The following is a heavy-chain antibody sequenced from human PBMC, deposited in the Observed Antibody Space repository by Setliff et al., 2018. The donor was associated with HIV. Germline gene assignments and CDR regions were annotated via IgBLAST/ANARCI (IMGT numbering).Heavy chain of an antibody. V-gene: IGHV3-23*01. Sequence: PGGSLRLSCAVSGFTFSNYAMSWVRQAPGKGLEWISTILRSGDTTYYADSVKGRFTISRDNSKNTVYLQMNSLRAEDTGVYYCHSGYDTEEQSYFDYWGQGALVTVSS. CDR3: HSGYDTEEQSYFDY. CDR1: GFTFSNYA. CDR2: ILRSGDTT. D-gene: IGHD5-12*01. J-gene: IGHJ4*02.